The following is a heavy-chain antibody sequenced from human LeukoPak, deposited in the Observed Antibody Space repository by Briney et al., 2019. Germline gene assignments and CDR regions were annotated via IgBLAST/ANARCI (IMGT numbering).Heavy chain of an antibody. J-gene: IGHJ4*02. D-gene: IGHD2-2*01. CDR1: GGTFSSYA. Sequence: ASVKVSCKAFGGTFSSYAISWVRQVPGQGLEWMGRIIPIFGIANYARKFQGRVTITADKSTSTAYMELSSLRSEDTAVYYCARDGRVVPAAPYSGYLDYWGQGTLVTVSS. CDR2: IIPIFGIA. CDR3: ARDGRVVPAAPYSGYLDY. V-gene: IGHV1-69*04.